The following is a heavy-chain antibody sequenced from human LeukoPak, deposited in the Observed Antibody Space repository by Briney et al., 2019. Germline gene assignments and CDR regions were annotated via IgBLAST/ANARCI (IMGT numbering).Heavy chain of an antibody. J-gene: IGHJ6*03. CDR3: ARDPRGGSTSGYYYYYMDV. CDR1: GYTFTSYY. V-gene: IGHV1-46*01. D-gene: IGHD2-2*01. CDR2: INPSGGST. Sequence: GASVRVSCKASGYTFTSYYMHWVRQAPGQGLEWMGIINPSGGSTSYAQKFQGRVTMTRDTSTSTVYMELSSLRSEDTAVYYCARDPRGGSTSGYYYYYMDVWGKGTTVTVSS.